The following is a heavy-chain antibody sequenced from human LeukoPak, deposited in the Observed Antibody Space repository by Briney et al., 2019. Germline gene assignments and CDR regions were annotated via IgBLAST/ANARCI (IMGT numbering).Heavy chain of an antibody. D-gene: IGHD3-10*01. Sequence: GGSLRLSCAASGFTFSSYAMSWVRQAPGKGLEWVSAISGSGGSTYYADSVKGRFTISRDNSKNTLYLQMNSLRAEDTAVYYCARDGVYGSGIFSFDYWGQGTLVTVSS. CDR2: ISGSGGST. V-gene: IGHV3-23*01. CDR3: ARDGVYGSGIFSFDY. CDR1: GFTFSSYA. J-gene: IGHJ4*02.